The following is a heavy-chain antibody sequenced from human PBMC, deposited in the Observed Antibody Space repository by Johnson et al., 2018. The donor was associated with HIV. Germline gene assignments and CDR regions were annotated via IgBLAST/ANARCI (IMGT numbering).Heavy chain of an antibody. V-gene: IGHV3-66*01. D-gene: IGHD3-10*01. Sequence: VQLVESGGGVVQPGGSLRLSCAASGFTVSSNYMSWVRQAPGTGLEWVSVIYDGGRTYYGDSVKGRFTISGDTSKNTLHLEMNSLRAEDTAMYYCARARLLWFRELWPHDAFDIWGQGTKVTVSS. J-gene: IGHJ3*02. CDR1: GFTVSSNY. CDR3: ARARLLWFRELWPHDAFDI. CDR2: IYDGGRT.